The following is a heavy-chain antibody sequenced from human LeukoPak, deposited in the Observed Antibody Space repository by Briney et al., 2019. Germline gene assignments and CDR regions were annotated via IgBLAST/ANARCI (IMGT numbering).Heavy chain of an antibody. CDR2: VSGNGVNT. D-gene: IGHD4-17*01. CDR3: VREIQGINSVGYGA. J-gene: IGHJ1*01. V-gene: IGHV3-64*01. CDR1: GFSFSDYA. Sequence: GGSLRLSCAASGFSFSDYAMHWVRQAPGKGLEYVSAVSGNGVNTYYANSVKGRFTISRDNSKNTLYLQMGSVRAEDMAVYFCVREIQGINSVGYGAWGQGPLVTVSS.